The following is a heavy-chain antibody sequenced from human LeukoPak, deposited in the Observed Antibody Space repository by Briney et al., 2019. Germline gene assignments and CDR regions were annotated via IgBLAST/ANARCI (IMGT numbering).Heavy chain of an antibody. J-gene: IGHJ4*02. D-gene: IGHD3-16*02. CDR3: TKDSFYWRSWD. Sequence: PGGSLRLSCATSGFDFATYGMHWVRQTPGKGLEWVAFIQNRENAKSYADSVRGRFSIFRDDSKNTLYLQLSSLRRDDTAVYYCTKDSFYWRSWDWSPGSLVIVSS. V-gene: IGHV3-30*02. CDR2: IQNRENAK. CDR1: GFDFATYG.